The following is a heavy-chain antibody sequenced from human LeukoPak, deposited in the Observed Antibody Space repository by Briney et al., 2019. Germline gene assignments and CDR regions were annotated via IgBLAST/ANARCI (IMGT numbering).Heavy chain of an antibody. D-gene: IGHD4-23*01. CDR1: GYTFTTYY. Sequence: GASVKVSCKASGYTFTTYYIHWVRQAPGQGLEWMALINPSGGSTHYAQKFQGRVTITADRSTSTAYMELSSLGSEDTAVYYCARRRRDYGDNWPADYWGQGTLVTVSS. J-gene: IGHJ4*02. CDR2: INPSGGST. V-gene: IGHV1-46*01. CDR3: ARRRRDYGDNWPADY.